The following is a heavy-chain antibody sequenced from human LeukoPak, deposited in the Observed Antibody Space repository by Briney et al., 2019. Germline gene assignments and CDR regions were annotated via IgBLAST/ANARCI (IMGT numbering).Heavy chain of an antibody. D-gene: IGHD3-9*01. CDR1: GYTFTGYY. V-gene: IGHV1-18*04. CDR2: ISAYNGNT. CDR3: ARYYDILTGYYNQFDY. J-gene: IGHJ4*02. Sequence: ASVKVSCKASGYTFTGYYMHWVRQAPGQGLEWMGWISAYNGNTNYAQKLQGRVTMTTDTSTSTAYMELRSLRSDDTAVYYCARYYDILTGYYNQFDYWGQGTLVTVSS.